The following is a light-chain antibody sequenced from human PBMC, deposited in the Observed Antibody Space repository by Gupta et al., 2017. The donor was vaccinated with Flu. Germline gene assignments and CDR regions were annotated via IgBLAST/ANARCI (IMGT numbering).Light chain of an antibody. CDR3: HAWDSSTDIGI. Sequence: SFEATQPPSVSVSPGQTASIHCSGEKVGDEYVAWYQQKPGQSPVLLYQQDRKRPPGIPERFSGSNSGNTATLTISGAQAMDEGDYYCHAWDSSTDIGIFGGGTKLTVL. CDR1: KVGDEY. V-gene: IGLV3-1*01. CDR2: QDR. J-gene: IGLJ2*01.